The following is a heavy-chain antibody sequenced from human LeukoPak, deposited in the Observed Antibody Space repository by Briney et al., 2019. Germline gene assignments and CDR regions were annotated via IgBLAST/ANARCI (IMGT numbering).Heavy chain of an antibody. CDR3: ARFTAFNYYYAMDV. CDR2: IYKTGTI. V-gene: IGHV4-59*01. CDR1: GVPIGSYS. Sequence: PSETLSLTCTVSGVPIGSYSWSWVRQSPGKGLEWIASIYKTGTIKYNPSLKSRVTISPGASNQQGWSLRLSSVTAADTAVYFCARFTAFNYYYAMDVWGQGTTVIV. D-gene: IGHD3-3*02. J-gene: IGHJ6*01.